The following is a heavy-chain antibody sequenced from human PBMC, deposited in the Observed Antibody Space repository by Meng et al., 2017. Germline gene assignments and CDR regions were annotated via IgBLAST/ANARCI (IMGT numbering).Heavy chain of an antibody. D-gene: IGHD7-27*01. Sequence: QVPLLAPGSRLVTPSGTLSLICAVSGASISSSNWWSLVRQPPGKGLEWIGEIYHSGSTNDNPSLKSPVTISVDKSKNQFSLKLSSVSAAETAVYYCARDGRSWDWGQGTLVTVSS. J-gene: IGHJ4*02. CDR3: ARDGRSWD. CDR2: IYHSGST. CDR1: GASISSSNW. V-gene: IGHV4-4*02.